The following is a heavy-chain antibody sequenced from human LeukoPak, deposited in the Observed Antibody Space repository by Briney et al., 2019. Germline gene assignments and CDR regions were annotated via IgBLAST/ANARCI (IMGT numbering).Heavy chain of an antibody. CDR3: ARVGDWNDLVY. V-gene: IGHV4-59*01. Sequence: PSETLSLTCTVPGGSISPYYWSWIRQTPGKGLEWIGYILYSGTTTNYNPSLKGRVTISVDTSKNQFSLKLSSVTAADTAVYYCARVGDWNDLVYWGQGTLVTVSS. CDR2: ILYSGTTT. CDR1: GGSISPYY. J-gene: IGHJ4*02. D-gene: IGHD1-1*01.